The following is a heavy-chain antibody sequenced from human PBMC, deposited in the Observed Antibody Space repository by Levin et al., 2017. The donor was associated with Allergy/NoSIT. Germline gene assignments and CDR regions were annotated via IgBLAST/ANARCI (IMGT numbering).Heavy chain of an antibody. CDR3: AKELYGSGSGLYYYGMDV. CDR2: ISGSGGGT. J-gene: IGHJ6*02. D-gene: IGHD3-10*01. Sequence: GGSLRLSCAASGFTFSSYAMSWVRQAPGKGLEWVSVISGSGGGTYYADSLKGRFTISRDNSKNTLDLQMNSLRAEDTAVYYCAKELYGSGSGLYYYGMDVWGQGTTVTVSS. V-gene: IGHV3-23*01. CDR1: GFTFSSYA.